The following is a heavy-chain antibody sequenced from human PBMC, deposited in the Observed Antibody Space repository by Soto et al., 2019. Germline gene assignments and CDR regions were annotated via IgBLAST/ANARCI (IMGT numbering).Heavy chain of an antibody. CDR3: AKYCYSDVCFDY. CDR1: GFTFSSCS. J-gene: IGHJ4*02. V-gene: IGHV3-48*02. CDR2: ISGSGDTK. D-gene: IGHD2-8*02. Sequence: GWSLRLSCASSGFTFSSCSMNWVRQAPGKGLEWVSFISGSGDTKYYADSVKGRFTISRDNAKNSLYLQMSSLRDEDTAVYYCAKYCYSDVCFDYWGQGTLVTVS.